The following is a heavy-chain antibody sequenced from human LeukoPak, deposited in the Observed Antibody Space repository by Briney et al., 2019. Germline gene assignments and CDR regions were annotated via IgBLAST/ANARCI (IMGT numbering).Heavy chain of an antibody. CDR3: ANLLWFGELLDPEGAFDF. J-gene: IGHJ3*01. Sequence: PGGSLRLSCAASGFTFSTYWMHWVRQAPGKGLVWVSRIKSDGSSTSYADSVKGRFTISRDNSKNTLYLQMNSLRAEDTAVYYCANLLWFGELLDPEGAFDFWGQGTMVTVSS. CDR2: IKSDGSST. D-gene: IGHD3-10*01. V-gene: IGHV3-74*01. CDR1: GFTFSTYW.